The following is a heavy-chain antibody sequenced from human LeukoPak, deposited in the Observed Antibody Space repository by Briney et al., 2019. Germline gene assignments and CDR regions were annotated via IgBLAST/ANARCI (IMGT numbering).Heavy chain of an antibody. V-gene: IGHV1-69*13. CDR3: ARAPCSTSCYYYGMDV. CDR1: GGTFSSYA. CDR2: IIPIFGTA. D-gene: IGHD2-2*01. Sequence: ASVKVSCKASGGTFSSYAISWVRQAPGQGLEWMGGIIPIFGTANYARKFQGRVTITADESTSTAYMELSSLRSEDTAVYYCARAPCSTSCYYYGMDVWGQGTTVTVSS. J-gene: IGHJ6*02.